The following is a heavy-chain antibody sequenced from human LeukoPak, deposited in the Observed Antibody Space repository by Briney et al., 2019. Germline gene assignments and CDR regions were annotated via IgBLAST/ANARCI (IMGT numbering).Heavy chain of an antibody. Sequence: SEPLSLTCTVSSGSINSYYWGWIRQPPGKGLEWIGSIYYSGSTYYNPSLKSRVTISVDTSKNQFSLKLSSVTAADTAVYYCARRSMITFGGVIVFDYWGQGTLVTVSS. CDR2: IYYSGST. D-gene: IGHD3-16*02. J-gene: IGHJ4*02. CDR1: SGSINSYY. CDR3: ARRSMITFGGVIVFDY. V-gene: IGHV4-39*01.